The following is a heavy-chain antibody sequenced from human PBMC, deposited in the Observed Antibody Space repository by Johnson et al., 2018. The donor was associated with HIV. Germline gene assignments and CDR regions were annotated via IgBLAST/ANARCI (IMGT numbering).Heavy chain of an antibody. CDR1: EFTFSSYA. V-gene: IGHV3-30-3*01. CDR3: AKDLVWNSGSYWDAFDV. D-gene: IGHD1-26*01. J-gene: IGHJ3*01. Sequence: QMLLVESGGGVVQPGGSLRLSCAASEFTFSSYAMHWVRQAPGKGLEWVAVISYDGSNQYYADSVKGRFTISRDNSKHTLYLHMNSLKPEDTAVYYCAKDLVWNSGSYWDAFDVWGQGTKVTVSS. CDR2: ISYDGSNQ.